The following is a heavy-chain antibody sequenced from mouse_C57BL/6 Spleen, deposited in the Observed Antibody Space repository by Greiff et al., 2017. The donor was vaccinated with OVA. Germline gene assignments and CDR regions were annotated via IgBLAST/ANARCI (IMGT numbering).Heavy chain of an antibody. J-gene: IGHJ2*01. CDR1: GYTFTSYW. V-gene: IGHV1-53*01. D-gene: IGHD2-5*01. Sequence: QVQLQQPGTELVKPGASVKLSCKASGYTFTSYWMHWVKQRPGQGLAWIGNINPSNGGTNYNEKFKSKATLTVDKSSSTAYMQLSSLTSEDSAVYYCARSKAYYSNYLDYWGQGTTLTVSS. CDR2: INPSNGGT. CDR3: ARSKAYYSNYLDY.